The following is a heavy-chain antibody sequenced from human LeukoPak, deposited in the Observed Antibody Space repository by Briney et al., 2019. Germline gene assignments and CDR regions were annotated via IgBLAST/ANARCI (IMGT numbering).Heavy chain of an antibody. V-gene: IGHV1-18*04. CDR1: GYTFTSYG. D-gene: IGHD3-10*01. CDR3: AREAARRGVFDY. CDR2: ISAYNGNT. J-gene: IGHJ4*02. Sequence: ASVKVSCKASGYTFTSYGISWVRQAPGQGLEWMRWISAYNGNTNYAQKLQGRVTMATDTSTSTAYMELRSLRSDDTAVYYCAREAARRGVFDYWGQGTLVTVSS.